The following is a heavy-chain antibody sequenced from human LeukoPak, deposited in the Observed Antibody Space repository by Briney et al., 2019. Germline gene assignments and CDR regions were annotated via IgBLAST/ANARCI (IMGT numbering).Heavy chain of an antibody. CDR3: AKDGGLWVSAHWGDS. Sequence: GGSLRLSCAASGFTFSTYAMSWVRQAPGKGLERVSTITTSDGNTYYADSVKGRFTVSRDNSKNTLFLQMNSLRAEDTAVYYCAKDGGLWVSAHWGDSWGRGTLVTVSS. D-gene: IGHD7-27*01. CDR2: ITTSDGNT. CDR1: GFTFSTYA. V-gene: IGHV3-23*01. J-gene: IGHJ4*02.